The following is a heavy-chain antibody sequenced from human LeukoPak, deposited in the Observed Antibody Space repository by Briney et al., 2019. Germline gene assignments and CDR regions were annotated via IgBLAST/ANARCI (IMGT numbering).Heavy chain of an antibody. CDR2: IRGSGGNM. CDR1: GFTFSAYA. CDR3: ARDFDYVWGSYRLWYFDL. Sequence: GGSLRLSCAASGFTFSAYAMSWVRQAPGKGLEWVSTIRGSGGNMYYADSAKGRFTISRDNSRNTLYLQMNALRAEDTAVYYCARDFDYVWGSYRLWYFDLWGRGTLVTVSS. J-gene: IGHJ2*01. D-gene: IGHD3-16*02. V-gene: IGHV3-23*01.